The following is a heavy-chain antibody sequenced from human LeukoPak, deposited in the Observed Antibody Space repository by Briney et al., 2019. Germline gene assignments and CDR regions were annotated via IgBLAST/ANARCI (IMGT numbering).Heavy chain of an antibody. CDR3: ARDRGGNDFWSGYYSNWFDP. D-gene: IGHD3-3*01. J-gene: IGHJ5*02. V-gene: IGHV3-48*04. CDR1: GFTFSSYV. Sequence: GGSLRLSCAASGFTFSSYVMSWVRQTPGKGLEWVSYISSSGNTIYYADSVRGRFTISRDNAKNSLYLQMSSLRAEDTAVYYCARDRGGNDFWSGYYSNWFDPWGQRTLVTVSS. CDR2: ISSSGNTI.